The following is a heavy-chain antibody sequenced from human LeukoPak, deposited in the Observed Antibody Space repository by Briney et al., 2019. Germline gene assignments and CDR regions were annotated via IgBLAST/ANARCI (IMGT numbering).Heavy chain of an antibody. CDR1: GYTFTNYD. CDR3: AREWGDY. CDR2: MNPNSGDT. J-gene: IGHJ4*02. V-gene: IGHV1-8*03. D-gene: IGHD3-16*01. Sequence: ASVKVSCKASGYTFTNYDINWVRQATGQGLEWMGWMNPNSGDTGYVQKFQGRVTITRNTSISTAYMEVSSLRYEDTAVYYCAREWGDYWGQGTLVTVSS.